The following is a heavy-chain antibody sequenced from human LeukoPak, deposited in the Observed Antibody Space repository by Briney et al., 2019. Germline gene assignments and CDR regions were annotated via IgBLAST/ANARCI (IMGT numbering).Heavy chain of an antibody. D-gene: IGHD3-22*01. J-gene: IGHJ4*02. CDR3: ARLLTYYYDSSGYYDDY. CDR2: ISAYNGNT. V-gene: IGHV1-18*01. CDR1: GYTFTSYG. Sequence: ASVKVSCKASGYTFTSYGISWVRQAPGQGLEWMGWISAYNGNTNYAQKLQGRVTMTTDTSTSTAYMELRSLRSDDTAVYYCARLLTYYYDSSGYYDDYWGQGTLVTVSS.